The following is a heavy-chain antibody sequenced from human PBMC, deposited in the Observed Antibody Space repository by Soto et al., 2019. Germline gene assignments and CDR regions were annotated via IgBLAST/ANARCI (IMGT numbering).Heavy chain of an antibody. V-gene: IGHV1-18*01. Sequence: QVQLVQSGAEVKKPGASVKVSCKASGYTFTSYGISWVRQAPGQGLEWMGWISAYNGNTNYAQKLQGRVTITTDTSTSTAYMELRSLRSDDTAVYYCARDDRYYYDSSGYLAHLGGGGGYWGQGTLVTVSS. CDR3: ARDDRYYYDSSGYLAHLGGGGGY. J-gene: IGHJ4*02. CDR1: GYTFTSYG. CDR2: ISAYNGNT. D-gene: IGHD3-22*01.